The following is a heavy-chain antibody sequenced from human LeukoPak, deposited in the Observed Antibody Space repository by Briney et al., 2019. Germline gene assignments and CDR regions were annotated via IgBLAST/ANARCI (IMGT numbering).Heavy chain of an antibody. J-gene: IGHJ4*02. CDR1: GFTFSDYS. Sequence: GGSLRLSCAASGFTFSDYSMNWVRQAPGKGLEWISYIGISSGNTKYADFVKGRFTISGDNAKNSLYLQMNSLRVEDTAVYYCARDHNYAFDNWGQGTLVTVSS. V-gene: IGHV3-48*04. CDR2: IGISSGNT. D-gene: IGHD1-1*01. CDR3: ARDHNYAFDN.